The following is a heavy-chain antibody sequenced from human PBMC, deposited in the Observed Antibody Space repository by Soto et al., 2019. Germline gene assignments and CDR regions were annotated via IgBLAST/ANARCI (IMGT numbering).Heavy chain of an antibody. CDR2: IYYSGST. V-gene: IGHV4-61*01. Sequence: PSETLSLTCTVSGGSVSSGSYYWSWIRQPPGKGLEWIGYIYYSGSTNYNPSLKSRVTISVDTSKNQFSLKLSSVTAADTAVYYCARHNYGSGSTYFDYWGQGTLVTV. J-gene: IGHJ4*02. CDR3: ARHNYGSGSTYFDY. D-gene: IGHD3-10*01. CDR1: GGSVSSGSYY.